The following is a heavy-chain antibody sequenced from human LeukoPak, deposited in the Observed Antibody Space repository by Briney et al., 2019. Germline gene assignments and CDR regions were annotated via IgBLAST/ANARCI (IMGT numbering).Heavy chain of an antibody. V-gene: IGHV3-33*01. CDR1: GFTFSSYG. Sequence: GGSLRLSCAASGFTFSSYGMHWVRHAPGKRLEWVAVIWYDGSNKYYADSVKGRFTISRDNSKNTLYLQMNSLRAEDTAVYYSARAPSIAARRGSDYWGQGTLVTVSS. D-gene: IGHD6-6*01. J-gene: IGHJ4*02. CDR3: ARAPSIAARRGSDY. CDR2: IWYDGSNK.